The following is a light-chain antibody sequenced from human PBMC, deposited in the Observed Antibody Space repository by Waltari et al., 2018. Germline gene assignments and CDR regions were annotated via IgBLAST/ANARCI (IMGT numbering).Light chain of an antibody. V-gene: IGKV1-17*01. CDR1: QGIRTD. CDR2: TAS. J-gene: IGKJ1*01. CDR3: LQHNTYPWT. Sequence: DIQMTQSPSSLSASVGDRVTFTCRASQGIRTDLGWYQQKPGKPPKRRIYTASTLQSGVPSMFSGTGSGTEFTLTISSLQPEDYATYYCLQHNTYPWTFGQGTKVEIK.